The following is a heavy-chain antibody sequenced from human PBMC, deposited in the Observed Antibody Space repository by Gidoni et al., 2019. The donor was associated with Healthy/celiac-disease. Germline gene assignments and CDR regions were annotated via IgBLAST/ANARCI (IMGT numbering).Heavy chain of an antibody. CDR2: ISGSGGST. J-gene: IGHJ6*02. Sequence: EVQLLESGGGLVQPGGSLRLSCAASGFTFSSYAMSWVRQAPGKGLAWVSAISGSGGSTYYADSVKGRFTISRDNSKNTLYLQMNSLRAEDTAVYYCAKGRSGYKNYYYYGMDVWGQGTTVTVSS. D-gene: IGHD3-3*01. V-gene: IGHV3-23*01. CDR3: AKGRSGYKNYYYYGMDV. CDR1: GFTFSSYA.